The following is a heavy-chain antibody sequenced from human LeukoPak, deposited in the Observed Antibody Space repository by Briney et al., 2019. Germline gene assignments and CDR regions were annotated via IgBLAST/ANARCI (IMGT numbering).Heavy chain of an antibody. CDR2: ISGSGGST. J-gene: IGHJ4*02. CDR3: AKEGEGSGWAIYYFDY. CDR1: GFTFSSYG. V-gene: IGHV3-23*01. D-gene: IGHD6-19*01. Sequence: PGGSLRLSCAASGFTFSSYGMHWVRQAPGKGLGWVSAISGSGGSTYYADSVKGRFTISRDNSKNTLYLQMNSLRAEDTAVYYCAKEGEGSGWAIYYFDYWGQGTLVTVSS.